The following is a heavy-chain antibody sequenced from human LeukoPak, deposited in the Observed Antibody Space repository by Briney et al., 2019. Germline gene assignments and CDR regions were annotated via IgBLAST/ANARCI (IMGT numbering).Heavy chain of an antibody. V-gene: IGHV4-38-2*02. CDR3: ARVLVGLRFQRAFDI. Sequence: SETLSLTCTVSGYSISSGYYWGWIRPPPGKGLEWIGSIYHSGSTYYNPSLKSRVTISVDTSKNQFSLKLSSVTAADTAVYYCARVLVGLRFQRAFDIWGQGTMVTVSS. J-gene: IGHJ3*02. CDR1: GYSISSGYY. D-gene: IGHD2-21*02. CDR2: IYHSGST.